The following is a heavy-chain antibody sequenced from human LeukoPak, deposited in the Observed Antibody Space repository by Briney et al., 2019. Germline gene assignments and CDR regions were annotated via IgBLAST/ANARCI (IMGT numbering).Heavy chain of an antibody. CDR1: GYSISSGYY. Sequence: PSETLSLTCTVSGYSISSGYYWGWIRQPPGKGLEWIGSIYHSGSTYYNPSLKSRVTLSVDTSKNQFSLKLSSVTAADTAVYYCARVGRIAVAGNFDYWGQGTLVTVSS. J-gene: IGHJ4*02. CDR2: IYHSGST. V-gene: IGHV4-38-2*02. CDR3: ARVGRIAVAGNFDY. D-gene: IGHD6-19*01.